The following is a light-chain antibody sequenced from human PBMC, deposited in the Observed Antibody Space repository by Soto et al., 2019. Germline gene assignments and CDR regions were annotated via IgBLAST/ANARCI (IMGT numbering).Light chain of an antibody. V-gene: IGKV3-15*01. J-gene: IGKJ5*01. CDR3: QQYSYSTPIT. CDR2: GAS. CDR1: QSVSSN. Sequence: EIVMTQSPATLSVSPGERATLSCRASQSVSSNLAWYQQKPGQAPRLLIYGASTRATGIPARFSGSGSGTADTLIISSRQSQDVSVYYCQQYSYSTPITFGQGTRLEIK.